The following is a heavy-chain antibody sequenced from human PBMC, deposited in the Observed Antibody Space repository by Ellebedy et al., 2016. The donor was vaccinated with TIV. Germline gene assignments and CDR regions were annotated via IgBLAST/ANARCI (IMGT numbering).Heavy chain of an antibody. J-gene: IGHJ5*02. CDR1: GGSFSGYY. Sequence: SQTLSLTCAVYGGSFSGYYWSWIRQPPGKGLEWIGEINHSGSTNYNPSLKSRVTISVDTSKNQFSLKLSSVTAADTAVYYCARRPSNYDILTGYSGNNWFDPWGQGTLVTVSS. D-gene: IGHD3-9*01. CDR3: ARRPSNYDILTGYSGNNWFDP. V-gene: IGHV4-34*01. CDR2: INHSGST.